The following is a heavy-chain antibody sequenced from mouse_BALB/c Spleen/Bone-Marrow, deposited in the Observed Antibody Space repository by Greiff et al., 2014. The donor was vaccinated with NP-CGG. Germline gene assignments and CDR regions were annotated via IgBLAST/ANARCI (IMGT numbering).Heavy chain of an antibody. D-gene: IGHD1-2*01. CDR3: ARITTATGAMDY. CDR2: LWADGST. V-gene: IGHV2-9*02. Sequence: QVQLKESGPGLVAPSQSLSFTCTVSGFSLTTYGVHWVRQPPGKGLEWLGVLWADGSTNYNSALMSRLSISKDNSKSQVFLKMNSLQTDDTAMYYCARITTATGAMDYWGQGTSVTVSS. J-gene: IGHJ4*01. CDR1: GFSLTTYG.